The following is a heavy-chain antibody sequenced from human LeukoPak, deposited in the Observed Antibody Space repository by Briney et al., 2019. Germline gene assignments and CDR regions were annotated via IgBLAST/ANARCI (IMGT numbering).Heavy chain of an antibody. CDR2: ISYDGGNK. J-gene: IGHJ4*02. D-gene: IGHD3-22*01. V-gene: IGHV3-30*04. Sequence: GGSLRLSCVASGFTFSNYAMHWVRQAPGKGLEWVAVISYDGGNKYYADSVKGRFTISRDNSKNTLYLQMNSLRAEDTAVYYCATAVYYYDSSGYSSDDYWGQGTLVTVSS. CDR1: GFTFSNYA. CDR3: ATAVYYYDSSGYSSDDY.